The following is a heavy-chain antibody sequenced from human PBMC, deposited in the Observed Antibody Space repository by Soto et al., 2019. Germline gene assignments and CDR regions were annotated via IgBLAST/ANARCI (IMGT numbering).Heavy chain of an antibody. CDR1: GYTFASYC. D-gene: IGHD2-15*01. V-gene: IGHV5-51*01. J-gene: IGHJ4*02. CDR3: ARGPTPLFDH. CDR2: IYPADSDT. Sequence: PGESLKISCNASGYTFASYCIGLVLQMPGKGLEWMGIIYPADSDTMYNPSFQGQVTISADKSITTAYLQWSSLKASDTAMYYCARGPTPLFDHWGQGTLVTVSS.